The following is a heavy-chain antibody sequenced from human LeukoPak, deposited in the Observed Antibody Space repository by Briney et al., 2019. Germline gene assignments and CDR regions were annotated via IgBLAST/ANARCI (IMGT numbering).Heavy chain of an antibody. Sequence: GASVKVSCKASGYTFTSYGISWVRQAPGQGLEWMGWISAYNGNTNYAQKLQGRVTMTTDTSTSTAYMELRSLRSDDTAVYYCARTSSGSLTPDFDYWGQGTVVTVSS. J-gene: IGHJ4*02. CDR3: ARTSSGSLTPDFDY. V-gene: IGHV1-18*01. D-gene: IGHD3-10*01. CDR2: ISAYNGNT. CDR1: GYTFTSYG.